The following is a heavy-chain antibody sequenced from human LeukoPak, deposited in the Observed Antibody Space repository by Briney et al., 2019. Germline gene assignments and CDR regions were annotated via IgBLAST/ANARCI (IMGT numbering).Heavy chain of an antibody. J-gene: IGHJ4*02. CDR1: GFTFSWYA. CDR2: ISGSAGSP. V-gene: IGHV3-23*01. D-gene: IGHD6-19*01. Sequence: QAGGSLRLSCAASGFTFSWYAVSWVRQAPGKGLEWVSAISGSAGSPHYADSVRGRFTISRDNSRNTLYLQMNSLRAEDTAVYYCAKDLQVSSAYHFDYWGQGTLVTVSS. CDR3: AKDLQVSSAYHFDY.